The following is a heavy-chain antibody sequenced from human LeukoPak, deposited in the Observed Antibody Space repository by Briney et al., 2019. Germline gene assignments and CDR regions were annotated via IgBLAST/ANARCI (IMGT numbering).Heavy chain of an antibody. CDR2: IYYSGST. CDR3: ARSRQYQLLGWFDP. D-gene: IGHD2-2*01. CDR1: GGSISSSSYY. J-gene: IGHJ5*02. Sequence: KPSETLSLTCTVSGGSISSSSYYWGWIRQPPGKGLEWIGSIYYSGSTYYNPSLKSRVTISVDTSKNQFSLKLSSVTVADTAVYYCARSRQYQLLGWFDPWGQGTLVTVSS. V-gene: IGHV4-39*01.